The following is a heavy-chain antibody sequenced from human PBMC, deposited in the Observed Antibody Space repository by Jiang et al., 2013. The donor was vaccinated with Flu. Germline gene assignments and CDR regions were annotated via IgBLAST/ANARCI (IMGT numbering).Heavy chain of an antibody. V-gene: IGHV1-18*01. CDR3: ARDLPMNVAPGMDV. D-gene: IGHD3-22*01. J-gene: IGHJ6*02. Sequence: NYAQKLQGRVTMTTDTSTSTAYMELGSLRSDDTAVYYCARDLPMNVAPGMDVWGQGTTVTVSS.